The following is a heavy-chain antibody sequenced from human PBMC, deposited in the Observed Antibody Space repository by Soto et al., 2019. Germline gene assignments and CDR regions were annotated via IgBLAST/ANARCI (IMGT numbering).Heavy chain of an antibody. V-gene: IGHV4-4*07. CDR2: IYTTRST. Sequence: QVQLQASGPGLVNPSETLSLTCTVSGGSTGNHYWTWIRQPAGKGLEWIGRIYTTRSTNYNPSLKSRVTMSVDTSNNRISLRLSSVTAADTAVYYCAREIVGVANFDYWGQGILVTVSS. D-gene: IGHD1-26*01. J-gene: IGHJ4*02. CDR3: AREIVGVANFDY. CDR1: GGSTGNHY.